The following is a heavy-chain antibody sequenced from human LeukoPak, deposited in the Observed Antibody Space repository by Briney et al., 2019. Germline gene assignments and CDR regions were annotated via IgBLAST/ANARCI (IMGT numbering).Heavy chain of an antibody. D-gene: IGHD5-24*01. Sequence: SETLSLTCAVSGVSIIRTNWWIWVRQTPGRGLEWIGEIYYDGVTNYNPSLKSRVTISIDKSKNHFSLNLTSVTAADTAVYYCARDRDVAVHHPFYWGQETLVTVSS. J-gene: IGHJ4*02. CDR3: ARDRDVAVHHPFY. CDR2: IYYDGVT. V-gene: IGHV4-4*02. CDR1: GVSIIRTNW.